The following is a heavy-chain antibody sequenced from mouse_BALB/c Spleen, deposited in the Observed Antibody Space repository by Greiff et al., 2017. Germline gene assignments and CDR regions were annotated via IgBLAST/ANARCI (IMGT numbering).Heavy chain of an antibody. D-gene: IGHD2-14*01. Sequence: EVQRVESGGGLVKPGGSLKLSCAASGFTFSSYAMSWVRQTPEKRLEWVATISSGGSYTYYPDSVKGRFTISRDNAKNTLYLQMSSLRSEDTAMYYCARHAYYRYDRRAWLAYWGQGTLVTVSA. V-gene: IGHV5-9-3*01. CDR1: GFTFSSYA. CDR3: ARHAYYRYDRRAWLAY. J-gene: IGHJ3*01. CDR2: ISSGGSYT.